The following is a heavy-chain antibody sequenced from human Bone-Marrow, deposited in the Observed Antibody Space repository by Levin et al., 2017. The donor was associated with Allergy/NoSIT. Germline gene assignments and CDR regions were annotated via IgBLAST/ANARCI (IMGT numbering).Heavy chain of an antibody. D-gene: IGHD1-1*01. V-gene: IGHV3-33*01. Sequence: PGGSLRLYCAASGFKFSDRGMHWVRQAPGKGLEWVGIIWYDGTNKHYADSVRGRFTISRDNSKNTLYLQMNSLRAEDTAVYYCARDLDTSELFDSWGQGTLVTVAS. CDR1: GFKFSDRG. J-gene: IGHJ4*02. CDR2: IWYDGTNK. CDR3: ARDLDTSELFDS.